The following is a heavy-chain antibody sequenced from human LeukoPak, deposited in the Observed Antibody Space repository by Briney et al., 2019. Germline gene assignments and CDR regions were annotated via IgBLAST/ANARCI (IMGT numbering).Heavy chain of an antibody. CDR1: GFTFSSYA. D-gene: IGHD6-13*01. V-gene: IGHV3-30-3*01. Sequence: GGALRLSCAASGFTFSSYAMHWVRQAPGKGLEGVAVISYDGSNKYYADSVKGRLTISRDNSKNTQYLQMNSLRAEVTAVYYCARDLAAAGTVLDYWGQGTLVTVSS. CDR3: ARDLAAAGTVLDY. CDR2: ISYDGSNK. J-gene: IGHJ4*02.